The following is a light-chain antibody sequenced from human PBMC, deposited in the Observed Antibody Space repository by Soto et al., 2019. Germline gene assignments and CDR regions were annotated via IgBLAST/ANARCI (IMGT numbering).Light chain of an antibody. CDR3: QQYYSYWT. V-gene: IGKV1-5*03. Sequence: DIQMTQSPSTLSASVGDRVTITCRASQSISSWLAWYQQKPGKAPKLLIYKASSLESGVPSRFSGSGSGTEFTLTISSLQPEYVATYYCQQYYSYWTFSQGLKVDI. CDR2: KAS. CDR1: QSISSW. J-gene: IGKJ1*01.